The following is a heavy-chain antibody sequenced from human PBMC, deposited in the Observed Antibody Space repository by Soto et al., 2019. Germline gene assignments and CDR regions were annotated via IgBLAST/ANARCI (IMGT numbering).Heavy chain of an antibody. CDR2: IYYSGST. Sequence: PSETLSLTCTVSGGSVSSGSYYWSWIRQSPGKGLEWIGYIYYSGSTNYNPSLKSRVTISVDTSKNQFSLKLSSVTAADTAVYYCARDRKDIVAVPAAKVGMDVWGQGTTVTVSS. V-gene: IGHV4-61*01. CDR1: GGSVSSGSYY. D-gene: IGHD2-2*01. CDR3: ARDRKDIVAVPAAKVGMDV. J-gene: IGHJ6*02.